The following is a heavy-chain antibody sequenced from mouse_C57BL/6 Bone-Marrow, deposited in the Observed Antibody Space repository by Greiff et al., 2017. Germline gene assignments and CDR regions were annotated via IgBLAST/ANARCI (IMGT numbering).Heavy chain of an antibody. CDR2: IDPSDSYT. Sequence: VQLQQPGAELVMPGASVKLSCKASGYTFTSYWMHWVKQRPGQGLEWIGEIDPSDSYTNYNQKFKGKSTLTVDKSSSTAYMQLSSLTSEDSAVYYCAREGGGYYVWFAYWGQGTLVTVSA. CDR3: AREGGGYYVWFAY. V-gene: IGHV1-69*01. CDR1: GYTFTSYW. D-gene: IGHD2-3*01. J-gene: IGHJ3*01.